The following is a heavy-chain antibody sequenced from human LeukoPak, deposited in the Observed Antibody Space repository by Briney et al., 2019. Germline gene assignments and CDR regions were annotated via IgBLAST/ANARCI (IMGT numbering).Heavy chain of an antibody. Sequence: PGGSLSLSRSSSGCTFRYYAMHWVRQAAGKGLEFVSGISSNGGSTYYAYSLKATFTISRDNSNNMLYLQMSSLRAEDTAVYYCAKGPTYDSLPYYFDSWGQGTLVNVSS. D-gene: IGHD3-22*01. CDR2: ISSNGGST. CDR3: AKGPTYDSLPYYFDS. J-gene: IGHJ4*02. CDR1: GCTFRYYA. V-gene: IGHV3-64D*09.